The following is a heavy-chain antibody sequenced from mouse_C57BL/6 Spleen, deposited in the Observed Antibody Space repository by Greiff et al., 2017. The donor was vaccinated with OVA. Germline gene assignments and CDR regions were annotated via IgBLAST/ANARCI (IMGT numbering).Heavy chain of an antibody. Sequence: VQLQQPGAELVKPGASVKLSCKASGYTFTSYWMQWVKQRPGQGLEWIGEIDPSDSYTNSNQKFKGKATLTVDTSSSTAYMQLSSLTSEDSAVYYCARGGSGYGPYWGQGTLVTVSA. CDR3: ARGGSGYGPY. J-gene: IGHJ3*01. CDR1: GYTFTSYW. V-gene: IGHV1-50*01. D-gene: IGHD3-2*02. CDR2: IDPSDSYT.